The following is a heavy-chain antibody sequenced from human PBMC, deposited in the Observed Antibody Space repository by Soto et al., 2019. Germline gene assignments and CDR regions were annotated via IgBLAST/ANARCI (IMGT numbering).Heavy chain of an antibody. D-gene: IGHD2-2*01. CDR1: GGSISSSNW. CDR2: IYHSGST. CDR3: ARRDIVVVPAAMGEYYYYGMDV. Sequence: SETLSLTCAVSGGSISSSNWWSWVRQPPGKGLEWIGEIYHSGSTNYNPSLKSRVTISVDKSKNQFSLKLSSVTAADTAVYYCARRDIVVVPAAMGEYYYYGMDVWGQGTTVTVSS. J-gene: IGHJ6*02. V-gene: IGHV4-4*02.